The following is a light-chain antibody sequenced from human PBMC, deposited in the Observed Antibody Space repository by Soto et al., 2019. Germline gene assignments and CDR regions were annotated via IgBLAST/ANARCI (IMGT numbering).Light chain of an antibody. CDR2: GAS. V-gene: IGKV1-39*01. CDR3: QHYNSYSEA. Sequence: DIQMTQSPSSLSASVVDRVTITCLASQTISRYLNWYQQRPGKAPNLLIYGASNLQSGVPSRFSGGGSGTDFTLTISSLQPDDFATYHCQHYNSYSEAFGQGTKVDIK. CDR1: QTISRY. J-gene: IGKJ1*01.